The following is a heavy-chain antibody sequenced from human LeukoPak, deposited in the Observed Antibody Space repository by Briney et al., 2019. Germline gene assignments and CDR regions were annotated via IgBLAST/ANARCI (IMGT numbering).Heavy chain of an antibody. J-gene: IGHJ4*02. D-gene: IGHD3-22*01. CDR1: GFTFSSYG. V-gene: IGHV3-33*06. CDR3: AKDRDSSGYFRFDY. CDR2: IWYDGSNK. Sequence: AGSLRLSCAASGFTFSSYGMHWVRQAPGKGLEWVAVIWYDGSNKYYADSVKGRFTISRDNSKNTMYLQMNSLRAEDTAVYYCAKDRDSSGYFRFDYWGQGTLVTVSS.